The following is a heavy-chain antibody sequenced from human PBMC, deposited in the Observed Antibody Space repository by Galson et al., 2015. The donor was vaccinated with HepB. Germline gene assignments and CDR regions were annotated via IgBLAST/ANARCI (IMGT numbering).Heavy chain of an antibody. D-gene: IGHD3-16*01. V-gene: IGHV4-59*08. J-gene: IGHJ3*02. CDR3: ARPGGTHDAFDI. CDR2: IYYSGST. CDR1: GGSISSYY. Sequence: SEPLSLTCTVSGGSISSYYWSWIRQPPGKGLEWIGYIYYSGSTNYNPSLKSRVTISVDTSKNQFSLKLSSVTAADTAVYYCARPGGTHDAFDIWGQGTMVTVSS.